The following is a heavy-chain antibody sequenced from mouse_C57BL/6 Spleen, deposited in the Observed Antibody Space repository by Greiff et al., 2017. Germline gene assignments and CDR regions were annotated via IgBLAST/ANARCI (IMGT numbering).Heavy chain of an antibody. Sequence: VQLQQSGPELVKPGASVKISCKASGYAFSSSWMNWVKQRPGKGLEWIGRIYPGDGDTNYNGKVKGKATLTADKSSSTAYMQLSSLTSEDSAVYFCARSEIIVYAMDYGGQGTSVTVSS. J-gene: IGHJ4*01. V-gene: IGHV1-82*01. CDR1: GYAFSSSW. CDR3: ARSEIIVYAMDY. CDR2: IYPGDGDT.